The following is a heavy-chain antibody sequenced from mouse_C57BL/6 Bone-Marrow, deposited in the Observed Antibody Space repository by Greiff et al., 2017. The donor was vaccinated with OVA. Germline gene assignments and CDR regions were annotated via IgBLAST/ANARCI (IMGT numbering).Heavy chain of an antibody. V-gene: IGHV1-55*01. CDR3: AKGDGYDGGFDY. Sequence: VKLQQPGAELVKPGASVKMSCKASGYTFTSYWITWVKQRPGQGLEWIGDIYPGSGSTNYNEKFKSKATLTVDTSSSTAYMQLSSLTSEDSAVYYCAKGDGYDGGFDYWGQGTTLTVSS. D-gene: IGHD2-2*01. J-gene: IGHJ2*01. CDR2: IYPGSGST. CDR1: GYTFTSYW.